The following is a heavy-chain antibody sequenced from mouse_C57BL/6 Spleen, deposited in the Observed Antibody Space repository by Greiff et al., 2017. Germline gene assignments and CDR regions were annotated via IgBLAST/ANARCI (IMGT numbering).Heavy chain of an antibody. CDR1: GFSLTSYG. V-gene: IGHV2-5*01. J-gene: IGHJ4*01. CDR2: IWRGGST. CDR3: ARDTVVAPCAMDY. Sequence: VQLQQSGPGLVQPSQSLSITCTVSGFSLTSYGVHWVRQSPGKGLEWLGVIWRGGSTDYNAAFMSRLSITKDNSKSHVFCKMNSLQADDTAIYNCARDTVVAPCAMDYWGKGTSVTVSS. D-gene: IGHD1-1*01.